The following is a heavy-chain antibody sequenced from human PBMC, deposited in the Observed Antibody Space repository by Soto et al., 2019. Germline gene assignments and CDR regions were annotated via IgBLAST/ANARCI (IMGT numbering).Heavy chain of an antibody. D-gene: IGHD3-3*01. CDR2: ISGSST. Sequence: GGSLGLSCAASGFTFSSYAMSWVRQAPGKGLEWVSAISGSSTYYADSVKGRFTISRDNSKDTLYLQMNSLRAEDTAVYYCARAPRTYDFPYYFDNWGQGALVTVSS. J-gene: IGHJ4*02. CDR1: GFTFSSYA. V-gene: IGHV3-23*01. CDR3: ARAPRTYDFPYYFDN.